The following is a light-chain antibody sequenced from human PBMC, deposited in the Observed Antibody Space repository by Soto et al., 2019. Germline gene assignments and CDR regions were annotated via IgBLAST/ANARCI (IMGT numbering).Light chain of an antibody. CDR1: SSDVGRYDY. CDR3: SSHTTSNTVV. Sequence: QSALAQPASVSGSPGQSLTISCTGTSSDVGRYDYVSWYQQYPGKPPKLMIYDVSNRPSGVSHRFSGSKSGNTASLSISGLQAEDEADYYCSSHTTSNTVVFGGGTKVTVL. J-gene: IGLJ2*01. V-gene: IGLV2-14*03. CDR2: DVS.